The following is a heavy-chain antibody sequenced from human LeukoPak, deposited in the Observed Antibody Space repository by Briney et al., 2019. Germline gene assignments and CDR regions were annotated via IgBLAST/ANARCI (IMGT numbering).Heavy chain of an antibody. CDR2: IRSDGSDK. J-gene: IGHJ4*02. CDR1: GLTFSSYG. CDR3: AKDIAAAGGPCAY. D-gene: IGHD6-13*01. Sequence: GGSLRHSCAAPGLTFSSYGMHWVSQAPGKGLEWVALIRSDGSDKYYADSVKGRFTISRDNSKNTLLLQMNILRAEDTAVYYCAKDIAAAGGPCAYWGRGTLVTVSS. V-gene: IGHV3-30*02.